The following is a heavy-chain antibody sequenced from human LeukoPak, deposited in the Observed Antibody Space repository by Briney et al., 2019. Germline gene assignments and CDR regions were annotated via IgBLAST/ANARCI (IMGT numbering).Heavy chain of an antibody. D-gene: IGHD6-13*01. CDR1: GFTFSDYW. J-gene: IGHJ4*02. Sequence: GGSLRLSCEGSGFTFSDYWMGWVRQAPGKGLEWVANINPAGRDTYYVDSVKGRFTISRDNVKKSTFLQMNRLRAEDTAVYYCVRDSGPLGIAAAGFDYWGQGTLVTVSS. CDR2: INPAGRDT. CDR3: VRDSGPLGIAAAGFDY. V-gene: IGHV3-7*01.